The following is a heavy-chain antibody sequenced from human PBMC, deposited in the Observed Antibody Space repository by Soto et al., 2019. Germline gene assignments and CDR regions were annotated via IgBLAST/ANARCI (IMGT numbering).Heavy chain of an antibody. CDR3: ARDPSFSGILRGTPLMDV. D-gene: IGHD4-17*01. V-gene: IGHV1-18*04. CDR1: GYSFTTHG. J-gene: IGHJ6*02. CDR2: ISAYTGDT. Sequence: QVQLVQSEAEVRKPGASVKVSCKASGYSFTTHGISWVRRATGYGMQWMGWISAYTGDTHYVQRFQGRITMTTDTATSTAYMELSSLTSDDTAVYYCARDPSFSGILRGTPLMDVWGQGNTVTVSS.